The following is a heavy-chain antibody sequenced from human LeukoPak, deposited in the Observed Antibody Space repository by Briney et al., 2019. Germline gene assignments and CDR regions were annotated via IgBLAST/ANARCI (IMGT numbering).Heavy chain of an antibody. CDR1: GFTFSSYE. V-gene: IGHV3-48*03. CDR2: ISRSADMI. J-gene: IGHJ4*02. Sequence: GGSLRLSCAASGFTFSSYEMNWVRQAPGKGLEWVSYISRSADMIYYADSVKGRFTISRDNAKNSLYLQMNSLRAEDTAVYYCGGEGYDSSYPLEYWGQGTLVTVSS. D-gene: IGHD3-22*01. CDR3: GGEGYDSSYPLEY.